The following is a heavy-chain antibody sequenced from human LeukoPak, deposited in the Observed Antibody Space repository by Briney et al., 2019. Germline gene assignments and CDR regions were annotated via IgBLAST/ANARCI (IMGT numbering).Heavy chain of an antibody. CDR1: GYSISGGYY. J-gene: IGHJ4*02. CDR2: IYHSGST. CDR3: ARSRDGYNFGY. D-gene: IGHD5-24*01. Sequence: SETLSLTCAVSGYSISGGYYWGWIRQPPGKGLEWIGSIYHSGSTYYNPSLKSRVTISVDTSKNQFSLKLSSVTAADTAVYYCARSRDGYNFGYWGQGTLVTVSS. V-gene: IGHV4-38-2*01.